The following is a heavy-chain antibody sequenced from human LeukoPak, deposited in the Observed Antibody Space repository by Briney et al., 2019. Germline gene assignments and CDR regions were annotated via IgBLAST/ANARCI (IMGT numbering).Heavy chain of an antibody. J-gene: IGHJ4*02. D-gene: IGHD4-17*01. CDR2: IYSGGAT. CDR1: GFTVNNNY. CDR3: ATPGAYFDY. V-gene: IGHV3-66*01. Sequence: PGGSLRLSCAASGFTVNNNYMSWVRQAPGKGLEWVSVIYSGGATYYADSVKGRFTISRDNAKNSLYLQMNSLRAEDTAVYYCATPGAYFDYWGQGTLVTVSS.